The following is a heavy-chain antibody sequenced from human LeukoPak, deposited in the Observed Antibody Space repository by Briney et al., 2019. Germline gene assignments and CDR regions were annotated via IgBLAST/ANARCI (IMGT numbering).Heavy chain of an antibody. CDR1: GFTFSKGW. CDR2: IKSKTDGGTT. V-gene: IGHV3-15*01. D-gene: IGHD2-15*01. CDR3: TTDPRYCSGGSCFSGMDV. J-gene: IGHJ6*02. Sequence: GGSLRLSCAASGFTFSKGWMSWVRQAPEKGLEWVGRIKSKTDGGTTDYAAPVKGRFTISRDDSKNTLYLQMNSLKTEDRAVYYCTTDPRYCSGGSCFSGMDVWGQGTTVTVSS.